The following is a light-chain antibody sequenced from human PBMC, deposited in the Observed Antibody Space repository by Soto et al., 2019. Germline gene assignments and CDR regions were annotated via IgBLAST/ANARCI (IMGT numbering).Light chain of an antibody. Sequence: QSVLTQPPSVSGAPGQRVTISCTGSSSNIGAGYDVHWYQQLPGTAPKLLIYGNSNRPSGFPDRFSGSKSGTSASLAITGLQAEDEADYYCQSYDSSLSGHNYVFGTGTKLTVL. CDR3: QSYDSSLSGHNYV. V-gene: IGLV1-40*01. CDR1: SSNIGAGYD. CDR2: GNS. J-gene: IGLJ1*01.